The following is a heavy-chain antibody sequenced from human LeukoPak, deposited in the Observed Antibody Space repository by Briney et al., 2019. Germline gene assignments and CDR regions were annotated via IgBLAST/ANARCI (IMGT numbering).Heavy chain of an antibody. CDR3: AKDHYYYDSSGTPGY. Sequence: PGGSLRLSCAASGFTFNTYAVNWVRQAPGKGPEWVSTISGGGNTYYADSVKGRFTISRDNSKNTLYLQMNSLRAEDTAVYYCAKDHYYYDSSGTPGYWGQGTLVTVSS. V-gene: IGHV3-23*01. J-gene: IGHJ4*02. D-gene: IGHD3-22*01. CDR1: GFTFNTYA. CDR2: ISGGGNT.